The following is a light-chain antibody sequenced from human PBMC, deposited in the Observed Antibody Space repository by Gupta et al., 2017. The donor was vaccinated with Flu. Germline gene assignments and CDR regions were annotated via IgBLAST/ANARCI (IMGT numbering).Light chain of an antibody. Sequence: DIQITQAPSSLSASVGDRVTITCRASQSISSHLNWYQQKPGQAPKLLIYAASSVQSGVPSRFSGSRSGSDFTLTISSLQPEDFATYFCQQSSTSSVSFGLGTKLDIK. V-gene: IGKV1-39*01. CDR1: QSISSH. CDR2: AAS. J-gene: IGKJ2*03. CDR3: QQSSTSSVS.